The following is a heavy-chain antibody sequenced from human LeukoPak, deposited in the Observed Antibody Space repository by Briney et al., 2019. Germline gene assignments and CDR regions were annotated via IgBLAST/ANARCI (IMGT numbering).Heavy chain of an antibody. D-gene: IGHD3-3*01. J-gene: IGHJ5*02. CDR2: IYTSGST. Sequence: PSETLSLTCTVSGGSISSYYWSWIRQPAGKGLEWIGRIYTSGSTNYNPSLKSRVTMSVDTSKNQFSLKLSSVTAADTAVYYCARDGYYDFWSGYDVDSGFDPWGQGTLDTVSS. CDR3: ARDGYYDFWSGYDVDSGFDP. V-gene: IGHV4-4*07. CDR1: GGSISSYY.